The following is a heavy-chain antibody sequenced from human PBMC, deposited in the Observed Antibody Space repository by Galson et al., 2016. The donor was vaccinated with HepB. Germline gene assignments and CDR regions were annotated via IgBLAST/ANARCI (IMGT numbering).Heavy chain of an antibody. CDR3: ATGLHPMLQGEGNWFDP. V-gene: IGHV1-24*01. CDR2: FDPQDGER. Sequence: SVKVSCKVSGYTLSELSMHWVRQAPGKGLEWMGTFDPQDGERIYAQEFHGRVSLTEDTSTDTAYMELSGLRSDDTAVYFCATGLHPMLQGEGNWFDPWGQGTLVTVSS. J-gene: IGHJ5*02. CDR1: GYTLSELS. D-gene: IGHD3-10*01.